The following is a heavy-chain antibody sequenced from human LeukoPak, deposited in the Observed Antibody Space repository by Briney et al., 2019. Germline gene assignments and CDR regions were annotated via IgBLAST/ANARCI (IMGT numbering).Heavy chain of an antibody. CDR2: FDPEDGET. J-gene: IGHJ4*02. D-gene: IGHD5-18*01. CDR1: GYTLTELS. CDR3: ATVDSYGGYYFDY. Sequence: ASVKVSCKVSGYTLTELSMHWVRLAPGKGLEWMGGFDPEDGETIYAQKFQGRVTMTEDTSTDTAYMELSSLRSEGTAVYYCATVDSYGGYYFDYWGQGTLVTVSS. V-gene: IGHV1-24*01.